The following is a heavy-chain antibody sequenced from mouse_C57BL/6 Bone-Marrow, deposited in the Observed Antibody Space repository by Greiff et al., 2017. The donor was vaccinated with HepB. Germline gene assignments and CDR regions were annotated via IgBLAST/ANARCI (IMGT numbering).Heavy chain of an antibody. V-gene: IGHV1-75*01. D-gene: IGHD2-10*01. J-gene: IGHJ2*01. Sequence: QVQLQQSGPELVKPGASVKISCKASGYTFTDYYINWVKQRPGQGLEWIGWIFPGSGSTYYNEKFKGKATRTVDKSSSTAYMLLSSLTSEDSAVYFCASPLLGVRVDFDYWGQGTTLTVSS. CDR1: GYTFTDYY. CDR2: IFPGSGST. CDR3: ASPLLGVRVDFDY.